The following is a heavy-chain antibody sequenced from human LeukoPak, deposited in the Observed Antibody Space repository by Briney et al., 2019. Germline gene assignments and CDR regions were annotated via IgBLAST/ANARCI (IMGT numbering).Heavy chain of an antibody. CDR3: ATGRGTPLGF. CDR2: INTDSSST. Sequence: GGSLRLSCAASGFTFSSYWMHWVRQAPGKGLVWVSRINTDSSSTDYADSVKGRFTVSRDNAKNTLYLQMSSLRAEDTAVYYCATGRGTPLGFWGQGALVTVSS. J-gene: IGHJ4*02. V-gene: IGHV3-74*01. D-gene: IGHD1-26*01. CDR1: GFTFSSYW.